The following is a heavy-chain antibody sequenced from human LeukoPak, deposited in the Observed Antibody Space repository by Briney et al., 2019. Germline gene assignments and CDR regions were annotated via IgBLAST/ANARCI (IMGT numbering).Heavy chain of an antibody. D-gene: IGHD3-22*01. J-gene: IGHJ4*02. CDR3: ARGLNESPGRDY. CDR2: TNLDGSVR. CDR1: GFMFNNYW. Sequence: GGSLRLSCDGSGFMFNNYWMNWVRQAPGKGLEWVATTNLDGSVRAYVDSAKGRFTISRDNAKNSLYLQMNSLRAEDTAVYFCARGLNESPGRDYWGLGTLVTVSS. V-gene: IGHV3-7*04.